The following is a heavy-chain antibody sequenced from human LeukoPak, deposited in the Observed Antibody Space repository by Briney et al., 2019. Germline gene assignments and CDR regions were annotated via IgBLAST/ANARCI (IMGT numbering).Heavy chain of an antibody. D-gene: IGHD4-11*01. J-gene: IGHJ6*03. CDR3: AKDRLLTVTTPYYYYYYMDV. CDR2: ISFQSSI. CDR1: GFIFNSYS. Sequence: KTGGSLRLSCAASGFIFNSYSMNWVRQAPGKGLELVSSISFQSSISYADSVKGRFTISRDNSKNTLYLQMNSLRAEDTAVYYCAKDRLLTVTTPYYYYYYMDVWGKGTTVTVSS. V-gene: IGHV3-21*04.